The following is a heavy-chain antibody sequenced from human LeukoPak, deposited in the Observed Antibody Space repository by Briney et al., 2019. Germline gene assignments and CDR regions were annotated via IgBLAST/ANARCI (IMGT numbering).Heavy chain of an antibody. D-gene: IGHD1-26*01. CDR1: GFIFSNYF. J-gene: IGHJ4*02. Sequence: GGSLRLSCATSGFIFSNYFMTWVRQAPGKGLEWVANINQAGNPTAYLDSVKGRFTISRDNAKNSLYLQMYSLTTEDMAVYYCAKFAEPSTTIDYWGQGTLVTVSS. V-gene: IGHV3-7*01. CDR3: AKFAEPSTTIDY. CDR2: INQAGNPT.